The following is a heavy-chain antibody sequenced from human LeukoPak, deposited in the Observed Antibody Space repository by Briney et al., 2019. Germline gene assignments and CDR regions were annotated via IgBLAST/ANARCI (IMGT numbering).Heavy chain of an antibody. D-gene: IGHD3-22*01. J-gene: IGHJ2*01. V-gene: IGHV1-69*05. CDR1: GGTFSSYA. CDR2: IIPIFGTA. CDR3: ARDSSGYYEYYWYFDL. Sequence: SVKVSCKAPGGTFSSYAISWVRQAPGQGLEWMGRIIPIFGTANYAQKFQGRVTITTDESTSTAYMELSSLRSGDTAVYYCARDSSGYYEYYWYFDLWGRGTLVTVSS.